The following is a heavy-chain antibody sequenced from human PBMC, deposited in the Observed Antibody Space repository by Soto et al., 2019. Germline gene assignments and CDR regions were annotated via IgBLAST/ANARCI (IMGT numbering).Heavy chain of an antibody. CDR2: VSYSGNT. CDR1: GGSITPYY. J-gene: IGHJ3*01. V-gene: IGHV4-59*07. CDR3: ARQQYTVVTAFDV. Sequence: QVQLQESGPGLVKPSDTLSLTCIVSGGSITPYYWSWIRQSPGEGLEWIGYVSYSGNTGYNPSLRRRVAISVDTSKNEFSLKLRSVTAADAAMSFCARQQYTVVTAFDVRGQGTMVAVSS. D-gene: IGHD3-22*01.